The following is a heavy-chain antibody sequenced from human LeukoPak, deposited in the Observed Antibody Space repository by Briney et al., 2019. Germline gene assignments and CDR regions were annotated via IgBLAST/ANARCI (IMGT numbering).Heavy chain of an antibody. CDR1: GYTFTSYG. J-gene: IGHJ4*02. D-gene: IGHD3-22*01. CDR3: ARGTASKWLPPDFDY. V-gene: IGHV1-18*01. CDR2: ISAYNGNT. Sequence: GASVKVSCKASGYTFTSYGISWVRQAPGQGLEWMGWISAYNGNTNYAQKFQGRVTMTRDTSISTAYMELSRLRSDDTAVYYCARGTASKWLPPDFDYWGQGTLVTVSS.